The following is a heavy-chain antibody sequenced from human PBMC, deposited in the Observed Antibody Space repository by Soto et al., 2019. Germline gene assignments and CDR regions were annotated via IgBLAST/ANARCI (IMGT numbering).Heavy chain of an antibody. D-gene: IGHD3-16*01. CDR1: GDTFSMYT. V-gene: IGHV1-69*06. J-gene: IGHJ4*02. CDR3: ARDFGGDGYYFDY. Sequence: QVQLLQSEAEVRKPGSSVKVSCQASGDTFSMYTFSWVRQAPGQGLEWMGDITTLYATPSYAQKVQGRVTITADKSTTTAYMELSSLRSEDTAVYYCARDFGGDGYYFDYWGQGTLVTVSS. CDR2: ITTLYATP.